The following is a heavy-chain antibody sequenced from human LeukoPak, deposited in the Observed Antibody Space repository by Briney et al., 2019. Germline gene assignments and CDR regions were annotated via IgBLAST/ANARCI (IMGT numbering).Heavy chain of an antibody. D-gene: IGHD3-10*01. Sequence: PGGSLRLSCEGSDYTFTTYFMAWVRQAPGEGLMWVSHMNNIGTVKKYADSVKGRFTISRDNAKNTLYLQMNNLRAEDTAVYYCARLKFDSGSTYFDPWGPGTLVTVSS. CDR1: DYTFTTYF. CDR3: ARLKFDSGSTYFDP. J-gene: IGHJ5*01. V-gene: IGHV3-74*03. CDR2: MNNIGTVK.